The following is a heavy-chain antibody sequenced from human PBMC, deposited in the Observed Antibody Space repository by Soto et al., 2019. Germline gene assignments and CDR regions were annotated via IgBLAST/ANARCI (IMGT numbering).Heavy chain of an antibody. CDR3: ASGYDFWSGGAYMDV. D-gene: IGHD3-3*01. J-gene: IGHJ6*03. Sequence: QVQLVQSGAEVKKPGASVKVSCKASGYTFTSYAMHWVRQAPGQRLEWMGWINAGNGNTKYSQKFQGRVTITRDTSGRTAYMELSSLRSEDTAVYYCASGYDFWSGGAYMDVWGKGTTVTVSS. CDR1: GYTFTSYA. V-gene: IGHV1-3*01. CDR2: INAGNGNT.